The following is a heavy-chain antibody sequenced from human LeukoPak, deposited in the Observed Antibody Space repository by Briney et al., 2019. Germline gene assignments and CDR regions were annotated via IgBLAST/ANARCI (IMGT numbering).Heavy chain of an antibody. J-gene: IGHJ4*02. CDR1: GSTFDDYG. D-gene: IGHD3-16*02. CDR2: INWNGGST. Sequence: TGGSLRLSCAASGSTFDDYGMSWVRQAPGKGLEWVSGINWNGGSTGYADSVKGRFTISRDNAKNSLYLQMNSLRAEDTALYYCARAGDDYVWGSYRPIDYWGQGTLVTVSS. CDR3: ARAGDDYVWGSYRPIDY. V-gene: IGHV3-20*04.